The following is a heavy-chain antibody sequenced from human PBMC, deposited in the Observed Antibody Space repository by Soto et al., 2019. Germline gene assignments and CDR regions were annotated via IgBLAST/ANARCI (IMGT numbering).Heavy chain of an antibody. CDR2: INAPATST. CDR3: TRDPEGDLDFDY. V-gene: IGHV3-48*03. J-gene: IGHJ4*02. Sequence: EVQQVESGGRLVQPGGSLRLSCAASGFIFSNFGLTWVRQAPGKGLEWVSHINAPATSTLYANSVRGRFAISRDNARNSVYLQMSSLTGEDTAVYYCTRDPEGDLDFDYWGQGTLVTVSS. D-gene: IGHD2-21*02. CDR1: GFIFSNFG.